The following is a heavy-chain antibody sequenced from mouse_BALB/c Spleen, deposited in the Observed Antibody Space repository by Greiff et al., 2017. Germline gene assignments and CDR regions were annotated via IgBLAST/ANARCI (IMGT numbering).Heavy chain of an antibody. CDR2: ISSGSNTI. J-gene: IGHJ4*01. CDR3: ARYDGFLYYAMDY. CDR1: GFTFSSFG. D-gene: IGHD2-12*01. V-gene: IGHV5-17*02. Sequence: DVQLVESGGGLVQPGGSRKLSCAASGFTFSSFGMHWVRQAPEKGLEWVAYISSGSNTIYYADTVKGRFTISRDNPKNTLFLQMTSLRSEDTAMYYCARYDGFLYYAMDYWGQGTSVTVSS.